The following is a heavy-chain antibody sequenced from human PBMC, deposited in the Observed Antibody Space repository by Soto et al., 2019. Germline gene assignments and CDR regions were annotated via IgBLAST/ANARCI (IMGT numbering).Heavy chain of an antibody. CDR2: IGDET. CDR1: RFTFSSYA. J-gene: IGHJ4*02. CDR3: AKVPYSASSGRTLDY. D-gene: IGHD3-22*01. Sequence: AASRFTFSSYAMSWVRQAPGKGLEWVSVIGDETFYANSVKGRFTVSRDNSKNTLYLQMNSLRADDTAVYYCAKVPYSASSGRTLDYWGQGTLVTVSS. V-gene: IGHV3-23*01.